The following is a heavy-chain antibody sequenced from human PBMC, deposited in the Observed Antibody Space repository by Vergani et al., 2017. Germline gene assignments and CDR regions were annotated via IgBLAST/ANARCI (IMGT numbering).Heavy chain of an antibody. Sequence: QVQLVQSGAEVKKPGASVKVSCKASGYTFSGYYMHWVRQAPGQGLEWMGWINPNSGGTNYAQKLQGRVTMTRDTSISTAYMERSRLRSDDTAVYYCARENGSSTSCYDGDDAFDIWGQGTMVTVSS. CDR3: ARENGSSTSCYDGDDAFDI. CDR1: GYTFSGYY. D-gene: IGHD2-2*01. J-gene: IGHJ3*02. CDR2: INPNSGGT. V-gene: IGHV1-2*02.